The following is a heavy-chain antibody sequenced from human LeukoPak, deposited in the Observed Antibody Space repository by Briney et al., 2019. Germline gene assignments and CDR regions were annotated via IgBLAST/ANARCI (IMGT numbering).Heavy chain of an antibody. V-gene: IGHV3-20*04. CDR3: AGGWWWY. Sequence: PGGSLRLSCAASGFTFDDYDVSWVRQAPGKGLEWVSDINWNGGSTGYADSVKGRFTISRDNAKNSLYLQMNSLRAEDTALYYSAGGWWWYWGQGTLVTVSS. D-gene: IGHD2-21*01. J-gene: IGHJ4*02. CDR2: INWNGGST. CDR1: GFTFDDYD.